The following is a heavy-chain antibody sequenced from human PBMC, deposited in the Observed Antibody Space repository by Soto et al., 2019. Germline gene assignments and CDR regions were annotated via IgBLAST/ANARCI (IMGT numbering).Heavy chain of an antibody. CDR1: GYTFTSYA. CDR2: INAGNGNT. Sequence: QVQLVQSGAEVKKPGASVKVSCKASGYTFTSYAMHWVRQAPGQRLEWMGWINAGNGNTKYSQKFQGRVTITRDTSASTAYMELSSLRSEDTAVYYCASEGYCSSTSCYSFDYWGQGTLVTVSS. CDR3: ASEGYCSSTSCYSFDY. V-gene: IGHV1-3*01. J-gene: IGHJ4*02. D-gene: IGHD2-2*02.